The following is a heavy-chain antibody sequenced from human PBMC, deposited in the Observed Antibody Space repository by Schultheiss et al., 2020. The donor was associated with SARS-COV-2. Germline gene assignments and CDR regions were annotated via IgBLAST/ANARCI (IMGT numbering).Heavy chain of an antibody. CDR2: IFSNDEK. CDR1: GGSISSSSYY. Sequence: ETLSLTCTVSGGSISSSSYYWGWIRQPPGKALEWLAHIFSNDEKSYNISLESRLTISKDTSKNQVVLTMTNMDPVDTATYYCAHWPYYYGMDVWGQGTTVTVSS. CDR3: AHWPYYYGMDV. J-gene: IGHJ6*02. V-gene: IGHV2-26*01.